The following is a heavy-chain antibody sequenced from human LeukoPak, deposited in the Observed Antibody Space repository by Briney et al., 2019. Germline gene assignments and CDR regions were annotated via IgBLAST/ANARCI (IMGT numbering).Heavy chain of an antibody. CDR2: INPNSGGT. D-gene: IGHD6-6*01. Sequence: ASVKVSCKASGYTFTGYYMHWVRQAPGQGLEWMRWINPNSGGTNYAQKFQGRVTMTRDTSISTAYMELSRLRSDDTAVYYCASLSIAARPDFDYWGQGTLVTVSS. J-gene: IGHJ4*02. V-gene: IGHV1-2*02. CDR3: ASLSIAARPDFDY. CDR1: GYTFTGYY.